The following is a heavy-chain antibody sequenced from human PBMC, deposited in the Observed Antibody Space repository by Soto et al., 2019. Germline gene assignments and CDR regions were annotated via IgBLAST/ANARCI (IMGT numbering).Heavy chain of an antibody. CDR3: ARDLDPFGDYSNWFDP. V-gene: IGHV3-30*03. CDR1: GFTFSSYG. J-gene: IGHJ5*02. D-gene: IGHD3-3*01. CDR2: ISYDGSNK. Sequence: GGSLRLSCAASGFTFSSYGMHWVRQAPGKGLEWVAVISYDGSNKYYADSVKGRFIISRDNSKNTPYLQMNSLRAEDTVVYYCARDLDPFGDYSNWFDPWGQGTLVTVSS.